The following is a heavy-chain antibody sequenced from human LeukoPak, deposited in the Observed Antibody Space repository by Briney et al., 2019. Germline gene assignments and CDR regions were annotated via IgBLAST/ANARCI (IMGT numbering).Heavy chain of an antibody. V-gene: IGHV1-69*02. CDR2: MVPILGIA. J-gene: IGHJ4*02. CDR1: VGTFSSYT. CDR3: ASAKGGAWNHQFDY. Sequence: SVKVSCKASVGTFSSYTISWVRRAPGPGHGWRGRMVPILGIANYAQKFPGRVTITAHNSTCTAYLELPSLKSEDPAVYYCASAKGGAWNHQFDYWGQGTLVTVSS. D-gene: IGHD1-1*01.